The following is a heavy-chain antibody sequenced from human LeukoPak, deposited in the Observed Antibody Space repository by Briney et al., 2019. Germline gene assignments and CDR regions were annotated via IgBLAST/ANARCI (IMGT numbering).Heavy chain of an antibody. CDR3: ARGSQIRYYYYMDV. Sequence: SETLSLTCAVYGGSFSGYYWSWIRQPPGKGLEWIGEINHSGSTNYNPSLKSRVTISVDTSKNQFSLKLSSVTAADTAVYYCARGSQIRYYYYMDVWGKGTTVTISS. J-gene: IGHJ6*03. V-gene: IGHV4-34*01. CDR2: INHSGST. CDR1: GGSFSGYY.